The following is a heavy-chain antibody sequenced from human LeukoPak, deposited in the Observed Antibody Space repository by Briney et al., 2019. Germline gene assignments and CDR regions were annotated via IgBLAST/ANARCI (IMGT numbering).Heavy chain of an antibody. V-gene: IGHV3-21*01. D-gene: IGHD5-12*01. CDR1: GFTFSSYS. Sequence: GGSLRLSCAASGFTFSSYSMNWVRQAPGKGLEWVSSISSSSSYIYYADSGKGRFTISRDNAKNSLYLQMNRLRAEDTAVNNCARDWLGPADYWGQGTLVSVSS. J-gene: IGHJ4*02. CDR2: ISSSSSYI. CDR3: ARDWLGPADY.